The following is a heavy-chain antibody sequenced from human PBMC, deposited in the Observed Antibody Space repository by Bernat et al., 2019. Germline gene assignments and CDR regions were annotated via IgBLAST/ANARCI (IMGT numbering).Heavy chain of an antibody. CDR3: AKDAPKGGFWNYYPDY. J-gene: IGHJ4*02. D-gene: IGHD1-7*01. CDR1: GFTFSSYG. Sequence: QVQLVESGGGVVQPGRSLRLSCAASGFTFSSYGMHWVRQAPGKGLEWVAVISYDGSNKYYADSVKGRFTISRDNSKNTLYLQMNSLRAEDTVVYYCAKDAPKGGFWNYYPDYWGQGTLVTVSS. CDR2: ISYDGSNK. V-gene: IGHV3-30*18.